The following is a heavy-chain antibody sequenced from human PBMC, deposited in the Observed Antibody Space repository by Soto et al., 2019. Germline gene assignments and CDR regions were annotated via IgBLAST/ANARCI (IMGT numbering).Heavy chain of an antibody. J-gene: IGHJ4*02. Sequence: QVQLQESGPGLVKPSGTLSLTCAVSGVSISSSNWWSWVRQPPGKGLEWIGEIYHSGSTNYNPSLXXRXTXXVDKSTNPFSLKLSSVTAADTAVYYCALSSGAAFYWGQGTLVTVSS. D-gene: IGHD2-15*01. CDR3: ALSSGAAFY. CDR1: GVSISSSNW. V-gene: IGHV4-4*02. CDR2: IYHSGST.